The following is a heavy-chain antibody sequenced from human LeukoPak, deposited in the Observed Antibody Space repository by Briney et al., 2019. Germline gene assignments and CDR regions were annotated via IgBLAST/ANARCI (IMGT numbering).Heavy chain of an antibody. CDR2: ITYDGCYK. D-gene: IGHD2-21*01. J-gene: IGHJ4*02. V-gene: IGHV3-30*03. CDR3: ARDRSPVVRASPMGY. CDR1: GFTFSTYG. Sequence: GTSLRLSCAASGFTFSTYGMHWVRQAPGKGLEWVALITYDGCYKYYSDSVKGRFTISSDTSKNTLSLQMNSLRAEDTAVYYCARDRSPVVRASPMGYWGQGTLVTVSS.